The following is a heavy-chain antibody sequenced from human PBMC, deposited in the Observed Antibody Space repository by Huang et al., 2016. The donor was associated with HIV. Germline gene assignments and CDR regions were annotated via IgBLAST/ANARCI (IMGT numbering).Heavy chain of an antibody. J-gene: IGHJ5*02. CDR2: VYDSGTT. CDR1: GDSVSSHY. V-gene: IGHV4-59*02. CDR3: VRDQGRLAVGGIDNWFDP. D-gene: IGHD6-19*01. Sequence: QVRLQESGPGLVKPSETLSLSCTVSGDSVSSHYWGWIRHPPGKGLEWIGTVYDSGTTKYNPGIKRRITISVDTSKNGFSLNITAVSAADTAMYVCVRDQGRLAVGGIDNWFDPWGQGALVTVSS.